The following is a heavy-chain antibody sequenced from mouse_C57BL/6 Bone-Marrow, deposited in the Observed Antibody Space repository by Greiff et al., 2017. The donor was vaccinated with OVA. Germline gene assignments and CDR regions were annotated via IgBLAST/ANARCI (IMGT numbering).Heavy chain of an antibody. J-gene: IGHJ1*03. CDR1: GYSITSDY. V-gene: IGHV3-8*01. CDR2: ISYSGST. D-gene: IGHD2-4*01. Sequence: EVKLMESGPGLAKPSQTLSLTCSVTGYSITSDYWNWLRKFPGNKLEYMGYISYSGSTYYNPSLKSRISITRDTSKNQYYLQLNSVTTEDTATYYGARYPYYDYDGWYFDVWGTGTTVTVSS. CDR3: ARYPYYDYDGWYFDV.